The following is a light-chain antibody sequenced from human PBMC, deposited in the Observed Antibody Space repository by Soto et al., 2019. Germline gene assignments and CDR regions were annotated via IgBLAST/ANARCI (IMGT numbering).Light chain of an antibody. CDR1: QSVSSTY. V-gene: IGKV3-20*01. J-gene: IGKJ4*01. CDR3: QQYGSSPLT. Sequence: EIVLTQSPGTLSLSPGERATLSCRASQSVSSTYLAWYQQQVGQAPRLLVYGASSRATGIPDRFSGSGSGKDFTLTINKLEPEDFAVYYCQQYGSSPLTFGGGTKVEIK. CDR2: GAS.